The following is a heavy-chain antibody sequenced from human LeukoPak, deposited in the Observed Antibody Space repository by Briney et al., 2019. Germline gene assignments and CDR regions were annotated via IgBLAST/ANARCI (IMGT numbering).Heavy chain of an antibody. D-gene: IGHD2-2*01. J-gene: IGHJ4*02. CDR3: ARGIVVVPAAMFGGYDLSY. Sequence: ASVKVSCKASGYTFTSYAMNWVRQAPGRGLEWMGWINTNTGNPTYAQGFTGRFVFSLDTSVSTAYLQISSLKAEDTAVYYCARGIVVVPAAMFGGYDLSYWGQGTLVTVSS. CDR1: GYTFTSYA. CDR2: INTNTGNP. V-gene: IGHV7-4-1*02.